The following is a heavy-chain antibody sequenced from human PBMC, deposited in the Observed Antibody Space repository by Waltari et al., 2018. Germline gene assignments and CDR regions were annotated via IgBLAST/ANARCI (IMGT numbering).Heavy chain of an antibody. CDR3: ARSNWDPRYWYFDL. D-gene: IGHD1-1*01. Sequence: QVQLQQWGAGLLKPSATLSLTCAVYGGSFSGYYWRWIRQPPGKGLEWIGEINHSGSTNYNPSLKSRVTISVDTSKNQFSLKLSSVTAADTAVYYCARSNWDPRYWYFDLWGRGTLVTVSS. V-gene: IGHV4-34*01. CDR1: GGSFSGYY. J-gene: IGHJ2*01. CDR2: INHSGST.